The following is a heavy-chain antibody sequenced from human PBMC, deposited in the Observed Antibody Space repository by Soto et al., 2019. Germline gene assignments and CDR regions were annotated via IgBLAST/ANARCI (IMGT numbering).Heavy chain of an antibody. CDR1: GFTFSSYG. CDR3: AREGRWLQFRAFDY. D-gene: IGHD5-12*01. V-gene: IGHV3-33*01. Sequence: PGGSLRLSCVASGFTFSSYGMHWVRQAPGKGLEWVAVIWYDGSDKYYADSVKGRFTISRDNSKNTLYLQMNSLRAEDTAVYYCAREGRWLQFRAFDYWGQGTLVTVSS. J-gene: IGHJ4*02. CDR2: IWYDGSDK.